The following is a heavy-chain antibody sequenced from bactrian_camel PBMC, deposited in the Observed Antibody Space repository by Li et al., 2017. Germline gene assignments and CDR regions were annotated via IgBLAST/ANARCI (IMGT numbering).Heavy chain of an antibody. CDR2: IFTSDDST. D-gene: IGHD1*01. J-gene: IGHJ4*01. V-gene: IGHV3S63*01. CDR1: GYVDDIMC. Sequence: VQLVESGGDSVQAGGSLRLSCVASGYVDDIMCMAWFRQEPGTGREGVAAIFTSDDSTYYTDSVKGRFTIPQDTAKNMVYLQMNSLKPEDTAMYYCAARSAACLSTPASFPYWARGPRSPSP.